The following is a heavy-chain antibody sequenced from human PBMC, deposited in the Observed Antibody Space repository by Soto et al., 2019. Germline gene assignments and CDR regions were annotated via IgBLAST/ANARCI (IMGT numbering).Heavy chain of an antibody. CDR3: ARDFHYDSSGYYSSQYYYYGMDV. CDR2: INPSGGST. J-gene: IGHJ6*02. V-gene: IGHV1-46*01. Sequence: ASVKVSCKASGYTFTSYHMHWVRQAPGQGLEWMGIINPSGGSTSYAQKFQGRVTMTRDTSTSTVYMELSSLRSEDTAVYYCARDFHYDSSGYYSSQYYYYGMDVWGQGTTVTVSS. D-gene: IGHD3-22*01. CDR1: GYTFTSYH.